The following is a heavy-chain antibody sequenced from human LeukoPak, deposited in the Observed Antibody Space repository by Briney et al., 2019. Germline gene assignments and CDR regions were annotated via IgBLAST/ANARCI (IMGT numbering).Heavy chain of an antibody. CDR2: ISSSGSTI. CDR3: ARDYGGSSPFDY. Sequence: GGSLRLSCAASGLTFSSYEMHWVRQAPGKGLEGVSYISSSGSTIYYADSVKGRFTISRDNAKNSLDLQMNRLRAEDTAVYYCARDYGGSSPFDYWGQGTLVTVSS. CDR1: GLTFSSYE. V-gene: IGHV3-48*03. J-gene: IGHJ4*02. D-gene: IGHD4-23*01.